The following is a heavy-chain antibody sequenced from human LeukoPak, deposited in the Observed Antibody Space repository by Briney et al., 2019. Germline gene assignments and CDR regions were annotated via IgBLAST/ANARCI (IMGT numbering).Heavy chain of an antibody. Sequence: GGSLRLSCAASGFTFSSYAMRWVRQAPGKGLEWVSAISGSGGSTYYADSVKGRFTISRDNSKNTLYLQMNSLRAEDTAVYYCAKDSTMVRGVIIDLYDYWGQGTLVTVSS. CDR2: ISGSGGST. CDR3: AKDSTMVRGVIIDLYDY. D-gene: IGHD3-10*01. CDR1: GFTFSSYA. J-gene: IGHJ4*02. V-gene: IGHV3-23*01.